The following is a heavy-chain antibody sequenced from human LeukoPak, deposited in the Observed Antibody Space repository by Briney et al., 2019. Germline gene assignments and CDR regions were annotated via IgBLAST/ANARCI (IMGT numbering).Heavy chain of an antibody. D-gene: IGHD2-2*01. CDR3: AKGPIVVVPAAPADY. CDR1: GFTFSSYG. CDR2: IRYDGSNK. J-gene: IGHJ4*02. Sequence: GGSLRLSCAASGFTFSSYGMHWVRQAPGKGLEWVAFIRYDGSNKYYADSVKGRFTISRDNSKNTLYLQMNSLRAEDTAVYYCAKGPIVVVPAAPADYWGQGTLVTVSS. V-gene: IGHV3-30*02.